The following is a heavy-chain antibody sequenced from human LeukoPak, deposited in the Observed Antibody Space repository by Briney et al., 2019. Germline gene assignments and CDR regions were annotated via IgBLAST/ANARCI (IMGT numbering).Heavy chain of an antibody. D-gene: IGHD2-15*01. CDR1: GYTFTDYY. J-gene: IGHJ5*02. CDR2: INPNGGGT. Sequence: ASVKVSCKASGYTFTDYYMHWVRQAPGQGLAWMGWINPNGGGTNYAQNFQGRVTMTRDTSISPAYMELSSLRSDDTAVYYCARDTCNGGRCFNWFDPWGQGTLVTVSS. CDR3: ARDTCNGGRCFNWFDP. V-gene: IGHV1-2*02.